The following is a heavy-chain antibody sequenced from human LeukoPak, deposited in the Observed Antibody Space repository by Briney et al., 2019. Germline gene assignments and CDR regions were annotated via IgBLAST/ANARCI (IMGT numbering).Heavy chain of an antibody. Sequence: GGSLRLSCAASGFTFSSSGMHWVRQAPGKGLEWVAFIRYDASNKYYADSVKGRFTISRDNSKNTLSLQMNSLKTEDTAVYYCTTPSGGTDYWGQGTLVTVSS. CDR1: GFTFSSSG. V-gene: IGHV3-30*02. D-gene: IGHD2-15*01. J-gene: IGHJ4*02. CDR3: TTPSGGTDY. CDR2: IRYDASNK.